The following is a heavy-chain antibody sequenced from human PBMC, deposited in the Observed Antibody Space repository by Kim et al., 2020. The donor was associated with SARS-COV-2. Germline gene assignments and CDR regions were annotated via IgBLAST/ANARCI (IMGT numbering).Heavy chain of an antibody. D-gene: IGHD3-9*01. Sequence: SHNPSHKTRVTMSVDTSNQQFSLYLTSVTAADTAVFYCARFDPYWYFDLWGRGTLVTVSS. CDR3: ARFDPYWYFDL. J-gene: IGHJ2*01. V-gene: IGHV4-30-2*04.